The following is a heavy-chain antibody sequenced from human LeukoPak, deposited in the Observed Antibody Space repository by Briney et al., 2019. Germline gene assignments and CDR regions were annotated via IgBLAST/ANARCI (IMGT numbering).Heavy chain of an antibody. J-gene: IGHJ5*02. CDR2: ISGSGGNT. D-gene: IGHD2-8*02. CDR1: GFTFSNYA. V-gene: IGHV3-23*01. CDR3: AKGGRDTGGNWFDP. Sequence: PGGSLRLSCAASGFTFSNYAMTWVRQAPGKGLEWVSGISGSGGNTYYADSVKGRFTISRDNSKKTLHLQMNSLRAEDTAVYYCAKGGRDTGGNWFDPRGQGTLVTVSS.